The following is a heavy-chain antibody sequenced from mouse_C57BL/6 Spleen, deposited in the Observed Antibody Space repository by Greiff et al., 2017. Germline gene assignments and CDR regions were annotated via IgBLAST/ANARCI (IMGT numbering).Heavy chain of an antibody. V-gene: IGHV1-15*01. D-gene: IGHD3-2*02. CDR3: TRSQDSSGYGY. CDR1: GYTFTDYE. Sequence: QVQLQQSGAELVRPGASVTLSCKASGYTFTDYEMHWVKQTPVHGLEWIGAIDPETGGTAYNQKFKGKAILTADKSSSTAYMELRSLTSEDSAVYYCTRSQDSSGYGYWGQGTTLTVSS. CDR2: IDPETGGT. J-gene: IGHJ2*01.